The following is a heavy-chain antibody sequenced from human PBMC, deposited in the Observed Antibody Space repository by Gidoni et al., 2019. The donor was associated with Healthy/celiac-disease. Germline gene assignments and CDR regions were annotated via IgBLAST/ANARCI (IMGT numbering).Heavy chain of an antibody. CDR1: GFTFSSYG. Sequence: QVQLVESGGGVVQPGGSLRLSCAASGFTFSSYGMHWFRQAPGKGLEWVAVIWYDGSNKYYADSVKGRFTISRDNSKNTLYLQMNSLRAEDTAVYYCARDGYCSGGSCTPDYYYYYMDVWGKGTTVTVSS. V-gene: IGHV3-33*01. J-gene: IGHJ6*03. D-gene: IGHD2-15*01. CDR2: IWYDGSNK. CDR3: ARDGYCSGGSCTPDYYYYYMDV.